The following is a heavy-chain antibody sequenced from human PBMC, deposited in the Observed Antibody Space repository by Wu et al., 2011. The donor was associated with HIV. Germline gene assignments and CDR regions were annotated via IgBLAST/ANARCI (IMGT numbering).Heavy chain of an antibody. Sequence: QVQLVQSGAEVKKPGASVKVSCKASGYTFAGYYMHWVRQAPGQGLEWMGWINPNSGGTNYAQKFQGRVTITADKSTSTAYMELSSLRSEDTAVDYCARDFGGDEDSWGTGNPGHRLL. CDR3: ARDFGGDEDS. CDR1: GYTFAGYY. CDR2: INPNSGGT. D-gene: IGHD2-21*01. V-gene: IGHV1-2*02. J-gene: IGHJ4*02.